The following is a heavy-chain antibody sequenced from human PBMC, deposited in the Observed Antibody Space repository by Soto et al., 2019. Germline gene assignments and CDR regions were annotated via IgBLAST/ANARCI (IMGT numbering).Heavy chain of an antibody. CDR2: INPNSGGT. J-gene: IGHJ5*02. Sequence: ASVKVSCKASGYTFTGYYMHWVRQAPGQGPEWMGWINPNSGGTNYAQKFQGRVTMTRDTSISTAYMELSRLRSDDTAVYYCARPLTDRRGNWFDPWGQGTLVTVSS. D-gene: IGHD6-6*01. CDR3: ARPLTDRRGNWFDP. CDR1: GYTFTGYY. V-gene: IGHV1-2*02.